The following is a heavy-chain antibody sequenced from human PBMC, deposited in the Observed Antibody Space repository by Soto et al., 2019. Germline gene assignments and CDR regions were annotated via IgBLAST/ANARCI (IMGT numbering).Heavy chain of an antibody. Sequence: QVQLVQSGAEVKKPGSSVKVSCKASGGTFSSYTISWVRQAPGQGLEWMGRIIPILGIANYAQKFQGRVTITAEKSTSTAYMELSSLRSEDTAVYYCARDSGGYSGYDGGRDAFDIWGQGTMVTVSS. V-gene: IGHV1-69*08. CDR1: GGTFSSYT. CDR3: ARDSGGYSGYDGGRDAFDI. CDR2: IIPILGIA. D-gene: IGHD5-12*01. J-gene: IGHJ3*02.